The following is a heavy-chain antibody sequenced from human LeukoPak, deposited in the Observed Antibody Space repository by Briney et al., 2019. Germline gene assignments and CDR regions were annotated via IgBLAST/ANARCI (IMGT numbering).Heavy chain of an antibody. J-gene: IGHJ4*02. Sequence: ASVKVSCKTSGYSFNSYYIHWVRQAPGQGLEWMGIIYPGGGSTSYAQKLQGRITMTRDMSASTVYMELSSLRSGDTAIYYCARDNDFDYWGQGTLVTVSS. D-gene: IGHD2-8*01. V-gene: IGHV1-46*02. CDR1: GYSFNSYY. CDR2: IYPGGGST. CDR3: ARDNDFDY.